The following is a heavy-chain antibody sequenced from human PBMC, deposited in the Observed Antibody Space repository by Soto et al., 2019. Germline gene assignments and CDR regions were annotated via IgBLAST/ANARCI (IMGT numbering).Heavy chain of an antibody. J-gene: IGHJ3*02. CDR1: GFTFSSYG. CDR2: IWYDGSNK. Sequence: GGSLRLSCAASGFTFSSYGMHWVRQAPGKGLEWVAVIWYDGSNKYYADSVKGRFTISRDNSKNTLYLQMNSLRAEDTAVYYCAQNGPDSRARDAFDIWGQGTMVTVSS. V-gene: IGHV3-33*01. CDR3: AQNGPDSRARDAFDI. D-gene: IGHD3-22*01.